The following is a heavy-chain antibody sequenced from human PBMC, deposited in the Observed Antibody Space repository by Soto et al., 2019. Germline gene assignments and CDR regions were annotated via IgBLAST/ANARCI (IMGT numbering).Heavy chain of an antibody. Sequence: SVKVSCKASGGTFSSYAISWVRQAPGQGLEWMGGIIPIFGTANYAQKCQGRVTITADESTSTAYMELSSLRSEDTAVYYCARVNTAMPYYYYGMDVWGQGTTVTVSS. CDR3: ARVNTAMPYYYYGMDV. CDR1: GGTFSSYA. D-gene: IGHD5-18*01. J-gene: IGHJ6*02. V-gene: IGHV1-69*13. CDR2: IIPIFGTA.